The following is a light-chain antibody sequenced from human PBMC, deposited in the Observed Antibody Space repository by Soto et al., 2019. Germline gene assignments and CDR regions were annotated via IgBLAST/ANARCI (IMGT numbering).Light chain of an antibody. Sequence: VMTQSPLSLPVTPGEPASISCRSSQSLLQNNGQTFLDWYVQKPGQSPQLLVFLASNRPSGVPDRFSGSGSGTDFTLKISRVEAEDVGVYYCMQTLETPHTFGQGTKLDIK. CDR1: QSLLQNNGQTF. V-gene: IGKV2-28*01. J-gene: IGKJ2*01. CDR2: LAS. CDR3: MQTLETPHT.